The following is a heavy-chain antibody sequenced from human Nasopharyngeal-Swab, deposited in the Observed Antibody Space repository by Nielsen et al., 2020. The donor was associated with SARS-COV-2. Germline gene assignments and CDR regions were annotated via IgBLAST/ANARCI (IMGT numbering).Heavy chain of an antibody. Sequence: ASVQISCNASGYTFTSYAMIWVRQAPGQGLEWMGWINTNTGNPTYAQGFTGRFVFSLDTSVSTAYLQISSLKAEDTAVYYYARREAPYYYGMDVWGQGTTVTVSS. CDR3: ARREAPYYYGMDV. D-gene: IGHD1-26*01. CDR1: GYTFTSYA. V-gene: IGHV7-4-1*02. CDR2: INTNTGNP. J-gene: IGHJ6*02.